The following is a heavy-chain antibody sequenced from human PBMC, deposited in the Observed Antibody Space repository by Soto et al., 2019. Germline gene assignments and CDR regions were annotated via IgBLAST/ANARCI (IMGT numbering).Heavy chain of an antibody. J-gene: IGHJ4*02. Sequence: QVQLVQSGAEVKRPGSSVKVSCKASGDTFNFYSINWVRQAPGLGLEWMGRVNPIVSMSNYAQKFQGRVTMTADHSTSKAYMELSSLRSEDTGIYYCASSYGSGYRAFDYWGQGALVTVSS. CDR2: VNPIVSMS. D-gene: IGHD3-10*01. CDR1: GDTFNFYS. V-gene: IGHV1-69*02. CDR3: ASSYGSGYRAFDY.